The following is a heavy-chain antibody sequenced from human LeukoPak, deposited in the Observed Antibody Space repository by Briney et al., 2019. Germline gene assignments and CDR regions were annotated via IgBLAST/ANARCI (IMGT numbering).Heavy chain of an antibody. CDR3: AKDSVDYGDYGGPDY. CDR1: GFTVSSNY. J-gene: IGHJ4*02. D-gene: IGHD4-17*01. V-gene: IGHV3-53*05. Sequence: GGSLRLSCAASGFTVSSNYMSWVRQAPGKGLEWVSVIYSGGSAYYADSVKGRFTISRDNSKNTLYLQLNRLRAEDTAMYYCAKDSVDYGDYGGPDYWGQGTLVTVSA. CDR2: IYSGGSA.